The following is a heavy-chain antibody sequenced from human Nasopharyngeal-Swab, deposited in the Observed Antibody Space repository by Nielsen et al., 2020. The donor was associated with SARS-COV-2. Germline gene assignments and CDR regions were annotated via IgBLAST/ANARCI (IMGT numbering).Heavy chain of an antibody. CDR3: ARQRGYTYGDAFDI. Sequence: GESLKISCAASGFTVSSNYMSWVRQAPGKGLEWVSVIYSGGSTYYADSVKGRFTISRDNSKNTLYLQMNSLRAEDSAVYYCARQRGYTYGDAFDIWGQGTMVTVSS. CDR2: IYSGGST. D-gene: IGHD5-18*01. CDR1: GFTVSSNY. J-gene: IGHJ3*02. V-gene: IGHV3-66*04.